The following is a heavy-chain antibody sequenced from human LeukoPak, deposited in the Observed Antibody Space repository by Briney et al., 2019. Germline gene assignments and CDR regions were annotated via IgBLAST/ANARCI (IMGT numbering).Heavy chain of an antibody. J-gene: IGHJ4*02. CDR3: ARAADGIAVLIDY. CDR2: IYYSGIT. D-gene: IGHD6-19*01. CDR1: GGXISSSSYY. V-gene: IGHV4-39*07. Sequence: PSETLSLTCTVSGGXISSSSYYWGWLRQPPGKGLEWIGNIYYSGITYYNPSLKSRVTISVDKYKNQFSLKLSSVTAADTAVYYCARAADGIAVLIDYWGQGTLVTVSS.